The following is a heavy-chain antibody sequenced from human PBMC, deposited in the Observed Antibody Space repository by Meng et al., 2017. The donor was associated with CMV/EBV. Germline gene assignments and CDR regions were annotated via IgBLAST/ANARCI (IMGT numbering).Heavy chain of an antibody. V-gene: IGHV4-59*01. D-gene: IGHD1-1*01. Sequence: SETLSLTCTVSGGSISSYYWSWIRQPPGKGLEWIGYIYYSGSTNYNPSLKSRVTISVDTSKNQFSLKLSSVTAADTAVYYCARELEPSYGTDVWGQGTTVTVSS. J-gene: IGHJ6*02. CDR2: IYYSGST. CDR1: GGSISSYY. CDR3: ARELEPSYGTDV.